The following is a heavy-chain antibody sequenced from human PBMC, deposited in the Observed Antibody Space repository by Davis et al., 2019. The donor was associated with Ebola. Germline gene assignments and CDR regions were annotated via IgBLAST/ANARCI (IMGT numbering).Heavy chain of an antibody. Sequence: PGGSLRLSCEVSGFTFSSYWMSWVRQASGKGLEWVGRIRSKANSYATAYAASVKGRFTISRDDSKNTAYLQMNSLKTEDTAVYYCTLTVTSFDYWGQGTLVTVSS. V-gene: IGHV3-73*01. D-gene: IGHD4-17*01. J-gene: IGHJ4*02. CDR1: GFTFSSYW. CDR2: IRSKANSYAT. CDR3: TLTVTSFDY.